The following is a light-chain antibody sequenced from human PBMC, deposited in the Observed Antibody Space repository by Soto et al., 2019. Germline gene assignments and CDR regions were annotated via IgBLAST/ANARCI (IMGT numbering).Light chain of an antibody. V-gene: IGKV3-15*01. Sequence: EIVLTQSPATLSVSPGESATLSCRASESVSRNLAWFQQKPGQAPRLLIYGASTRATGVPARFSGSGSGTEFTLTISSLQSEDFAVYYCQQSNNWPPITFGQGTRLEIK. J-gene: IGKJ5*01. CDR2: GAS. CDR3: QQSNNWPPIT. CDR1: ESVSRN.